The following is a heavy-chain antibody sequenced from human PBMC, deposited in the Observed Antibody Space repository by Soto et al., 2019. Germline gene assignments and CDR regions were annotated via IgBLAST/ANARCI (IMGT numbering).Heavy chain of an antibody. CDR3: ARGSMPSEYFDY. CDR2: MSSGSSYI. J-gene: IGHJ4*02. CDR1: GFAFNSYS. Sequence: EVQLVESGGGLVKPGGSLRLSCAASGFAFNSYSMNWVRQAPGKGLEWASSMSSGSSYIYYTDSVKGRFTISRDNAKNSVFLQMNSLRAEDTAVYYCARGSMPSEYFDYWGQGILVTVSS. D-gene: IGHD2-2*01. V-gene: IGHV3-21*01.